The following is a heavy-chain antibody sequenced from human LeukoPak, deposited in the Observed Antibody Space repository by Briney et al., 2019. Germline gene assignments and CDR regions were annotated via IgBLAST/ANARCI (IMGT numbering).Heavy chain of an antibody. J-gene: IGHJ5*02. V-gene: IGHV3-48*04. Sequence: GGSLRLSCAASGFTFSSYSMNWVRQAPGKGLEWVSYISSGSSTIYYADSVKGRFTISRDNAKNSLYLEMNSLRAEDTAVYYCASSLDTAMVISWFDPWGQGTLVTVSS. D-gene: IGHD5-18*01. CDR2: ISSGSSTI. CDR1: GFTFSSYS. CDR3: ASSLDTAMVISWFDP.